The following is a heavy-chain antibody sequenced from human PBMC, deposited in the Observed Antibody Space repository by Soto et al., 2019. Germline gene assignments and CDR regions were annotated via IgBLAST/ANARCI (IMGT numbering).Heavy chain of an antibody. CDR1: GYTLTELS. V-gene: IGHV1-24*01. D-gene: IGHD3-10*01. Sequence: GASVXVSCKVSGYTLTELSMHWVRQAPGKGLEWMGGFDPEDGETIYAQKFQGRVTMTEDTSTDTAYMELSSLRSEDTAVYYCATTFGYYYGSGSYYYFDYWGQGTLVTVSS. CDR3: ATTFGYYYGSGSYYYFDY. J-gene: IGHJ4*02. CDR2: FDPEDGET.